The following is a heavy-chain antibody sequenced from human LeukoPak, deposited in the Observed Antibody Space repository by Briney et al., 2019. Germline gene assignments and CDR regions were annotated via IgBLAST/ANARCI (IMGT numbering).Heavy chain of an antibody. CDR2: INHSGST. V-gene: IGHV4-34*01. D-gene: IGHD3-22*01. Sequence: SETLSLTCAVYGGSFSGYYWSWIRQPPGKGLEWIGEINHSGSTNYNPSLKSRDTISVDTSKNQFSLKLSSVTAADTAVYYCARVGYYDSSGYDYWGQGTLVTVSS. CDR1: GGSFSGYY. CDR3: ARVGYYDSSGYDY. J-gene: IGHJ4*02.